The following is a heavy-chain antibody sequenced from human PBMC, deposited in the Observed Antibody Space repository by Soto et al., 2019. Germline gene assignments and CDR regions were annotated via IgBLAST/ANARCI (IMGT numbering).Heavy chain of an antibody. D-gene: IGHD3-10*01. CDR1: GGSISSSTYY. Sequence: QLQLQESGPGLVKPSETLSLTCTVSGGSISSSTYYWGWIRQPPGKGLEWIGSIYHSGSTYYNPSLRSRVTTSVDTSKNQFSLRLSSVTAADTAVYYCARHGVASGSGTYCTIYGVDVWGQGTTVTVSS. J-gene: IGHJ6*02. V-gene: IGHV4-39*01. CDR3: ARHGVASGSGTYCTIYGVDV. CDR2: IYHSGST.